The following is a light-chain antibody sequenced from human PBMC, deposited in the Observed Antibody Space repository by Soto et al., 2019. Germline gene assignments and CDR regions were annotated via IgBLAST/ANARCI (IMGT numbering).Light chain of an antibody. CDR1: ISDFGGYNY. J-gene: IGLJ1*01. CDR2: EVS. Sequence: QSVLTQPSSLSGSPGQSITISCAGTISDFGGYNYVSWYHQHPGKAPKLLIYEVSNRPSGVSNRFSGSKSGNTASLTISGLQAEDEADYYCSSYTSSSTLVFGTGTKVTVL. V-gene: IGLV2-14*01. CDR3: SSYTSSSTLV.